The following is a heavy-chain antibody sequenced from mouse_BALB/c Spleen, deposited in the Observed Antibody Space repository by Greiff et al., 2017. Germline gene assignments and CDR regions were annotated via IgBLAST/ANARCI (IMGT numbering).Heavy chain of an antibody. CDR2: IDPANGNT. J-gene: IGHJ3*01. CDR1: GFNIKDTY. CDR3: ARSGSYDGWFAY. V-gene: IGHV14-3*02. D-gene: IGHD2-12*01. Sequence: GQLQQSGAELVKPGASVKLSCTASGFNIKDTYMHWVKQRPEQGLEWIGRIDPANGNTKYDPKFQGKATITADTSSNTAYLQLSSLTSEDTAVYYCARSGSYDGWFAYWGQGTLVTVSA.